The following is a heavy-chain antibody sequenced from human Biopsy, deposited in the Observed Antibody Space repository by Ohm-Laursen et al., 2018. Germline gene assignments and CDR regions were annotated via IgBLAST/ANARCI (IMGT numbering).Heavy chain of an antibody. CDR2: VYYTGST. V-gene: IGHV4-59*01. D-gene: IGHD3-22*01. J-gene: IGHJ2*01. Sequence: GTLSLTCTVSGDSISSYYWSWIRQPPGKGLQWIGYVYYTGSTDYNPSLQSRVTISVGTSKNHFSLRMRSVTPADTAIYYCARDRGYYSDRTVPGYFDLWGRGTLVTVSS. CDR3: ARDRGYYSDRTVPGYFDL. CDR1: GDSISSYY.